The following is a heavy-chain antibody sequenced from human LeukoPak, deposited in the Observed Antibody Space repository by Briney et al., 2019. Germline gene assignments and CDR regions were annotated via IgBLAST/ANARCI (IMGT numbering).Heavy chain of an antibody. V-gene: IGHV3-30*18. D-gene: IGHD3-16*02. CDR3: VKEGTRYVSTWFDP. J-gene: IGHJ5*02. CDR2: ISYEGRTI. Sequence: GGSLRLSCAASGFTFSAYGMHWVRQAPGKGLEWVAVISYEGRTIYYSDSVEGRFTISRDNAKNTLDLQMNSLRVEDTAVYFCVKEGTRYVSTWFDPWGQGTLVTVSS. CDR1: GFTFSAYG.